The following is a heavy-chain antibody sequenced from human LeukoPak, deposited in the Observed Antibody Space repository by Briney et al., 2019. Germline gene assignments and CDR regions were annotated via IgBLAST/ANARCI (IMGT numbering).Heavy chain of an antibody. CDR2: IIPIFGTA. D-gene: IGHD2-2*01. CDR3: ARGLFAGSTSCYDY. J-gene: IGHJ4*02. Sequence: SVKVSCKASGGTFSSYAISWVRQAPGQGLEWMGRIIPIFGTANYAQKFQGRVTITTDESTSTAYMELSSLGSEDTAVYYCARGLFAGSTSCYDYWGQGTLVTVSS. V-gene: IGHV1-69*05. CDR1: GGTFSSYA.